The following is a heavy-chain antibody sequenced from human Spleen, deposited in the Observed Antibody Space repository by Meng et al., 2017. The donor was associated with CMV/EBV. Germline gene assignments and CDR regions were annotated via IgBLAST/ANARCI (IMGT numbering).Heavy chain of an antibody. J-gene: IGHJ4*02. CDR3: ARAGLGYCSVTSCYNDY. Sequence: GGSLRLSCAASGFTLDNYSMNWVRQAPGKGLEWVSSSVTRSNYIYYADSVKGRFTISRDNAKNSLYLQMSSLRAEDTAMYYCARAGLGYCSVTSCYNDYWGQGTLVTVSS. V-gene: IGHV3-21*01. CDR2: SVTRSNYI. CDR1: GFTLDNYS. D-gene: IGHD2-2*02.